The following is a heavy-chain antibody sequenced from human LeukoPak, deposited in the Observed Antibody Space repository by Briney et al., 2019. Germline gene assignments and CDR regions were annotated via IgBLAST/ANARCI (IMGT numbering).Heavy chain of an antibody. V-gene: IGHV4-30-2*01. CDR1: GGSISSDGYY. CDR3: ARDTRQFSAADYYYYGMDV. D-gene: IGHD6-13*01. CDR2: IYHSGST. Sequence: SQTLSLTCTVSGGSISSDGYYWNWIRQPPGKGLEWIGYIYHSGSTYYSPSLKSRVTISVDRSKKQFSLKLSSVTAADTAVYYCARDTRQFSAADYYYYGMDVWGQGTTVTVSS. J-gene: IGHJ6*02.